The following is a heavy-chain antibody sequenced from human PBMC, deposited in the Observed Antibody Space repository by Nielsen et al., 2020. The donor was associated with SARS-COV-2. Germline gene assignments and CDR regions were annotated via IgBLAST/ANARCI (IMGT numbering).Heavy chain of an antibody. CDR2: IKQDGSEK. D-gene: IGHD3-22*01. V-gene: IGHV3-7*01. CDR1: GFSFSSYW. J-gene: IGHJ4*02. CDR3: ARKLSPYHYYDSSGYYGGLDY. Sequence: GGSLRLSCAASGFSFSSYWMNWVRQAPGRGLEWVANIKQDGSEKDYVDSVKGRFTISRDNAKNSLYLQMNSLRAEDTAVYYCARKLSPYHYYDSSGYYGGLDYWGQGTLVTVSS.